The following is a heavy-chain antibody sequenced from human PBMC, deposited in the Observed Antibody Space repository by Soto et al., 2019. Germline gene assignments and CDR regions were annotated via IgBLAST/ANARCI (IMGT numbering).Heavy chain of an antibody. J-gene: IGHJ5*02. CDR2: INPSGGST. CDR3: ARVGIVGATASRNWFDP. Sequence: ASVKVSCKASGYTFTSYYMHWVRQAPGLGLEWMGIINPSGGSTSYAQKFQGRVTMTRDTSTSTVYMELSSLRSEDTAVYYCARVGIVGATASRNWFDPWGQGTLVTVSS. V-gene: IGHV1-46*01. D-gene: IGHD1-26*01. CDR1: GYTFTSYY.